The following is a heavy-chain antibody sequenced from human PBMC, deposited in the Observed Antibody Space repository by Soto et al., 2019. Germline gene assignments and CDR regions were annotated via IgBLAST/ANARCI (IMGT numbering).Heavy chain of an antibody. CDR2: ISYNGGNR. CDR1: GFVFSSYG. J-gene: IGHJ4*02. Sequence: QVQLVESGGGVVQPGRSLRLSCAASGFVFSSYGIHWVRQAPGKGLEWVAGISYNGGNRYYTDSVKGRFTISRDNSMNTLYLQMNSLRAEDTAVYHCAKDTYYYDSSGYYVFDYWGQGTLVTVSS. V-gene: IGHV3-30*18. CDR3: AKDTYYYDSSGYYVFDY. D-gene: IGHD3-22*01.